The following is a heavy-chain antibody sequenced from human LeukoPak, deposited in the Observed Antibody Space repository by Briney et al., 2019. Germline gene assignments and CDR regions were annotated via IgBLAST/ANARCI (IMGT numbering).Heavy chain of an antibody. CDR3: AKDSWIFGVVINGWFDP. D-gene: IGHD3-3*01. V-gene: IGHV3-33*06. J-gene: IGHJ5*02. CDR1: GFTFSSYG. Sequence: GRSLRLSCAASGFTFSSYGMHWVRQAPGKGLEWVAVIWYDGSNKYYADSVKGRFTISRDNSKNTLYLQLNSLRAEDTAVYYCAKDSWIFGVVINGWFDPWGQGTLVTVSS. CDR2: IWYDGSNK.